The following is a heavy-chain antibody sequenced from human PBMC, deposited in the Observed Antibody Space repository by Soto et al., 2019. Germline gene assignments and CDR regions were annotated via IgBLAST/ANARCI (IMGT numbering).Heavy chain of an antibody. Sequence: GALRLSCTASGFTFTSYGMGWVRQAPGKGLQWVSTIRGDGGQTHYTDSVKGRFSISRDNSKNTVYLQMDSLRAEDTAMYFCARDVGLDSDDFFAYWGQGTQVTVSS. CDR2: IRGDGGQT. CDR3: ARDVGLDSDDFFAY. V-gene: IGHV3-23*01. J-gene: IGHJ4*02. CDR1: GFTFTSYG. D-gene: IGHD3-9*01.